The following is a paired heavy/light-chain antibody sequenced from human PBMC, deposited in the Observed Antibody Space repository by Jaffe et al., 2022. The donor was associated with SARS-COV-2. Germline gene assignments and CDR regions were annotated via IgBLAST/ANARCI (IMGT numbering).Heavy chain of an antibody. CDR3: ARVSPNFDF. Sequence: QVQLLQSGGTVKKPGASVKVSCQASGYSFISFGITWVRQAPGQGLEWMGWISVNNGITNYAQKFQGRVAMTTDASTSTAYMELRNLKSDDTAVYYCARVSPNFDFWGQGTLVTVSS. CDR1: GYSFISFG. CDR2: ISVNNGIT. J-gene: IGHJ4*02. D-gene: IGHD3-16*02. V-gene: IGHV1-18*01.
Light chain of an antibody. CDR1: SSDVGAFTY. J-gene: IGLJ3*02. Sequence: QSALTQPASVSGSPGQSITISCSGTSSDVGAFTYVSWYQQHPDKAPRLIIFDVSNRPSGVSNRFSGSKSGNTASLTISGLQAEDEANYYCNSYTSTNTWVFGGGTKLTVL. V-gene: IGLV2-14*03. CDR3: NSYTSTNTWV. CDR2: DVS.